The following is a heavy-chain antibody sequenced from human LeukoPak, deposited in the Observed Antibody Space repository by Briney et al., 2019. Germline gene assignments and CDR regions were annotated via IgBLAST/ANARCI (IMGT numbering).Heavy chain of an antibody. J-gene: IGHJ4*02. Sequence: PGGSLRLSCAASGFTFSSYSMNWVRQAPGKGLEWVSSISSSSSYIYYADSVKGRFTISRDNSKNTLYLQMNSLKTEDTAVYYCTTESDYGDYGSDYWGQGTLVTVSS. CDR2: ISSSSSYI. D-gene: IGHD4-17*01. V-gene: IGHV3-21*03. CDR3: TTESDYGDYGSDY. CDR1: GFTFSSYS.